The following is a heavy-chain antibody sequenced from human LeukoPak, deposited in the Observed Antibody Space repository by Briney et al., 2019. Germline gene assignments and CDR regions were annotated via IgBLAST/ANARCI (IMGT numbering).Heavy chain of an antibody. Sequence: PSETLSLTCAVYGGSFSGYYWSWIRQPPGKGLEWIGEINHSGSTNYNPSLKSRVTISVDTSKNQFSLKLSSVTAADTAVYYCARVPRRGFDYWGRGTLVTVSS. CDR3: ARVPRRGFDY. CDR1: GGSFSGYY. J-gene: IGHJ4*02. V-gene: IGHV4-34*01. CDR2: INHSGST.